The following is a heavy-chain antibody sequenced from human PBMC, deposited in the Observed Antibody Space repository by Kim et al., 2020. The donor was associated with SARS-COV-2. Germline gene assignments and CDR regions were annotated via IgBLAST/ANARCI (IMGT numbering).Heavy chain of an antibody. CDR2: ISSSGSTI. CDR1: GFTFSSYE. CDR3: ARPLRYFDWLLPQGPHDAMRSSYYYGMDV. Sequence: GGSLRLSCAASGFTFSSYEMNWVRQAPGKGLEWVSYISSSGSTIYYADSVKGRFTISRDNAKNSLYLQMNSLRAEDTAVYYCARPLRYFDWLLPQGPHDAMRSSYYYGMDVCGQGTTVTVSS. V-gene: IGHV3-48*03. J-gene: IGHJ6*02. D-gene: IGHD3-9*01.